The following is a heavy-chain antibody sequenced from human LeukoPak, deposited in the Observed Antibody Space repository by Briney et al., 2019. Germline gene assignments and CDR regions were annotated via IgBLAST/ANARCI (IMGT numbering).Heavy chain of an antibody. J-gene: IGHJ4*01. CDR3: ARHDCTGSSCYSDY. CDR2: IYYTGTP. V-gene: IGHV4-39*01. D-gene: IGHD2-2*01. CDR1: GGSISIASYY. Sequence: SETLSLTCTVSGGSISIASYYWGWLAQPPGKGLEWLGNIYYTGTPHYNPSLKTRVTISVDTSKSQFSLKVTSVTAADTAVYFCARHDCTGSSCYSDYWGHGALVIVSS.